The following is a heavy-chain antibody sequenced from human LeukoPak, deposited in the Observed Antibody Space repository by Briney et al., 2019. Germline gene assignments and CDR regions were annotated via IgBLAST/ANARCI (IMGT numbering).Heavy chain of an antibody. V-gene: IGHV3-21*01. D-gene: IGHD1-20*01. J-gene: IGHJ5*02. Sequence: PGGSLRLSCAASGFTFSSYSMNWVRQAPGKGLEWVSFISSSSSYIYYTDSVKGRFTISRDNAKNSLYLQLNSLRAEDTAVYYCAKGTSYNWNDGWFDPWGNGILVTVSS. CDR1: GFTFSSYS. CDR2: ISSSSSYI. CDR3: AKGTSYNWNDGWFDP.